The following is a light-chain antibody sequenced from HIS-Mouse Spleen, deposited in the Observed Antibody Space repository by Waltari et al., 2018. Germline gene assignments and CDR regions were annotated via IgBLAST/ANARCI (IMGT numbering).Light chain of an antibody. Sequence: SYELTQPPSVSVSPGQTARITCSGDALPKKYAYWYQQKSGQAPVLVIYEDSKRPSGSPERVSGSSSGTMANWTISGAQVEDEADYYCYSTDSSGNHRVFGGGTKLTVL. CDR3: YSTDSSGNHRV. CDR2: EDS. V-gene: IGLV3-10*01. J-gene: IGLJ2*01. CDR1: ALPKKY.